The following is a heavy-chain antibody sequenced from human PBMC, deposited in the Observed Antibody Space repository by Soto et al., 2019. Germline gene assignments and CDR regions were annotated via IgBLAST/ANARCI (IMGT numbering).Heavy chain of an antibody. CDR1: GGSVSSGSYY. D-gene: IGHD2-8*01. CDR3: ARGTRAGVYYYYGMDV. J-gene: IGHJ6*02. V-gene: IGHV4-61*01. CDR2: IYYSGST. Sequence: PSETLSLTCTVSGGSVSSGSYYWSWIRQPPGKGLEWIGYIYYSGSTNYNPPLKSRVTISVDTSKNQFSLKLSSVTAADTAVYYCARGTRAGVYYYYGMDVWGQGTTVTVSS.